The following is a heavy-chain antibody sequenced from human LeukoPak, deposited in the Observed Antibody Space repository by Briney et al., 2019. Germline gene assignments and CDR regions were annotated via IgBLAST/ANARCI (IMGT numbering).Heavy chain of an antibody. J-gene: IGHJ6*02. Sequence: PGGSLRLSCAASGYTFSTYWMSWVRQAPGKGPEWVANINQAGSQKYYVDSVKGRFTISRDNAKNSLYLQMNSLRAEDTAVYYCTTDEQGDYYYGMGVWGQGTTVTVSS. CDR2: INQAGSQK. V-gene: IGHV3-7*01. CDR3: TTDEQGDYYYGMGV. D-gene: IGHD3-16*01. CDR1: GYTFSTYW.